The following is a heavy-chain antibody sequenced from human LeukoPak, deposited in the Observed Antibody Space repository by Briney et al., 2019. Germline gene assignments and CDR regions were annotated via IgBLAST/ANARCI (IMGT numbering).Heavy chain of an antibody. D-gene: IGHD3-16*01. CDR3: AKGGDFDY. J-gene: IGHJ4*02. V-gene: IGHV3-30*18. CDR2: ISYDGSNK. Sequence: GLEWVAVISYDGSNKYYADSVKGRFTISRDNSKNTLYLQMNSLGAEDTAVYYCAKGGDFDYWGQGTLVTVSS.